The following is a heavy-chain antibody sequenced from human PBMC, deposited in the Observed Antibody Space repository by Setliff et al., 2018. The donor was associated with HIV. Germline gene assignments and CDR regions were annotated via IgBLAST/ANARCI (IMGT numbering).Heavy chain of an antibody. Sequence: ASVKVSCKASGYTFISYAIHWVRQAPGQSLEWMGWITGGSGNTKYSQKFQGRVTFTWDTSASTAYMELSSLRSEDTALYYCARDSGDDYSDYYYYGMDVWGQGTTVTVSS. J-gene: IGHJ6*02. CDR3: ARDSGDDYSDYYYYGMDV. CDR2: ITGGSGNT. CDR1: GYTFISYA. V-gene: IGHV1-3*01. D-gene: IGHD4-4*01.